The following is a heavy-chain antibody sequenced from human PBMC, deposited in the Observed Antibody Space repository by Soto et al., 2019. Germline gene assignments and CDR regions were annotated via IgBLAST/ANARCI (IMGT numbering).Heavy chain of an antibody. J-gene: IGHJ4*02. D-gene: IGHD3-3*01. V-gene: IGHV3-23*01. CDR1: GFTFSSYA. Sequence: GGSLRLSCAASGFTFSSYAMSWVRQAPGKGLEWVSAISGSGGSTYYADSVKGRFTISRDNSKNTLYLQMNSLRAEDTAVYYCAKDITIFGVVIKYFDYWGQGTLVTVPS. CDR2: ISGSGGST. CDR3: AKDITIFGVVIKYFDY.